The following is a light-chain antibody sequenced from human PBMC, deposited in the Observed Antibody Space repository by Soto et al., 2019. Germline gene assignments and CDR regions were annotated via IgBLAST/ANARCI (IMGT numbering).Light chain of an antibody. CDR3: QQYNLYWT. V-gene: IGKV1-5*01. CDR2: GAS. CDR1: QSINNW. J-gene: IGKJ1*01. Sequence: DNQMTQSPSTLSASVGDRVTITCRASQSINNWLAWYQQKPGKAPKLLIYGASSLDSGVPSRFSGSGSGTEFTLTINSLQPDDFATYYCQQYNLYWTFGQGTKVEIK.